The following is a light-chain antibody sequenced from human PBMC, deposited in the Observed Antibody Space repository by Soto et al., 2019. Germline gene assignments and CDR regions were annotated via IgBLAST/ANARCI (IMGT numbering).Light chain of an antibody. CDR1: QSVSSSY. CDR2: GAS. CDR3: QHYDSSPVT. V-gene: IGKV3-20*01. J-gene: IGKJ1*01. Sequence: EIVLTQSPGTLSLSPGERATLSCRASQSVSSSYLAWYQQKPGQAPRLLIYGASSRATGIPDRCSGSGSGPDFTRTISRLEPEDFAVYYCQHYDSSPVTFGKGPTVEIK.